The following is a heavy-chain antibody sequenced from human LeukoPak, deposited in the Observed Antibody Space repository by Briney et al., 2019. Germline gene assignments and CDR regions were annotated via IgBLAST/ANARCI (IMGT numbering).Heavy chain of an antibody. CDR3: ARAPYSSSWPDYYYYMDV. CDR1: GFTFSSYS. V-gene: IGHV3-21*01. D-gene: IGHD6-13*01. Sequence: PGGSLRLSCAASGFTFSSYSMNWVRQAPGKGLEWVSSISSSSSYIYYADSVKGRFTISRDNAKNSLYLQMNSLRAEDTAVYYCARAPYSSSWPDYYYYMDVWGKGTTVTVSS. J-gene: IGHJ6*03. CDR2: ISSSSSYI.